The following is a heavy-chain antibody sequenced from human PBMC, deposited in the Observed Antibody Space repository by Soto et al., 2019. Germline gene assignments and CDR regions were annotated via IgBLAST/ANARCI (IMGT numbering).Heavy chain of an antibody. CDR2: INPNSGGT. Sequence: ASVKVSCKASGYTFTGYFMHWVRQAPGQGLEWMGWINPNSGGTNYAQKFQGWVTMTRDTSISTAYMELSRLRSDDTAVYYCAIDYYGNSVYLFDYWGRGTLVIVSA. J-gene: IGHJ4*02. V-gene: IGHV1-2*04. CDR1: GYTFTGYF. CDR3: AIDYYGNSVYLFDY. D-gene: IGHD3-22*01.